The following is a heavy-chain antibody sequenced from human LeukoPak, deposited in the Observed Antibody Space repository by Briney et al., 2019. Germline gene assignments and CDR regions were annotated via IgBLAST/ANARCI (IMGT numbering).Heavy chain of an antibody. CDR3: VSGVVIIKGSDC. CDR2: ISSSDGNT. V-gene: IGHV3-23*01. Sequence: PGGSLRLSCAASGFTFSSYAMSWVRQAPGMGLEWVSTISSSDGNTFYADSVKGRFTISRDNYKNTLYLQMNSLSAEDTAVYYCVSGVVIIKGSDCWGQGTLVTVSS. D-gene: IGHD3-3*01. CDR1: GFTFSSYA. J-gene: IGHJ4*02.